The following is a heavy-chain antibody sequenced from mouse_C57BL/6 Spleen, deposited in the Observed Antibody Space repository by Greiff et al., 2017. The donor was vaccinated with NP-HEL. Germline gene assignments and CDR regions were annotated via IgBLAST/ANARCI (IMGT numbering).Heavy chain of an antibody. CDR2: ISSGSSTI. CDR1: GFTFSDYG. Sequence: EVMLVESGGGLVKPGGSLKLSCAASGFTFSDYGMHWVRQAPEKGLEWVAYISSGSSTIYYADTVKGRFTISRDNAKNTLFLQMTSLRSEDTAMYYCARPYYYGNFDVWGTGTTVTVSS. V-gene: IGHV5-17*01. CDR3: ARPYYYGNFDV. J-gene: IGHJ1*03. D-gene: IGHD2-1*01.